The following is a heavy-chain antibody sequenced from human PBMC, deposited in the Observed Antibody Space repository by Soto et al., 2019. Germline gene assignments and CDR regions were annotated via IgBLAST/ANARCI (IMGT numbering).Heavy chain of an antibody. D-gene: IGHD2-2*01. J-gene: IGHJ4*02. V-gene: IGHV5-10-1*01. CDR1: GYSFTSYW. CDR2: IDPSDSYT. Sequence: ESLKISCKGSGYSFTSYWISWVRQMPRKGLEWMGRIDPSDSYTNYSPSFQGHVTISADKSISTAYLQWSSLKASDTAMYYCARHRIVVVPAARGAPLDYWGQGTLVTVSS. CDR3: ARHRIVVVPAARGAPLDY.